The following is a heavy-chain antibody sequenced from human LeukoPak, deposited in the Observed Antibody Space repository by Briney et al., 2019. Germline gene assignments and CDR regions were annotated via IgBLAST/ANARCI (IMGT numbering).Heavy chain of an antibody. J-gene: IGHJ6*03. Sequence: SETLSLTCTVSGGSISSYYWSWIRQPPGKGLEWIGYIYTSGSTNYDPSLKSRVTISVDTSKNQFSLKLSSVTAAYTAVYYCAEQFPYYYYYFMDVWGKGTTVTVSS. CDR2: IYTSGST. CDR1: GGSISSYY. V-gene: IGHV4-4*09. D-gene: IGHD1/OR15-1a*01. CDR3: AEQFPYYYYYFMDV.